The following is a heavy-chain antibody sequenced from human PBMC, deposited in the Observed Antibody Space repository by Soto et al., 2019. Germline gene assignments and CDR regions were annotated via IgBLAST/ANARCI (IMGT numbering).Heavy chain of an antibody. CDR3: TRHGYDYGDPPNFDY. CDR2: IRSKANSYAT. D-gene: IGHD4-17*01. J-gene: IGHJ4*02. Sequence: EVQLVESGGGLVQPGGSLKLSCAASGFTFSGSAMHWVRQASGKGLEWVGRIRSKANSYATAYAASVKGRFTISRDDSKNTAYLQMNSLKTEDTAVYYCTRHGYDYGDPPNFDYWGQGPLVTVSS. CDR1: GFTFSGSA. V-gene: IGHV3-73*02.